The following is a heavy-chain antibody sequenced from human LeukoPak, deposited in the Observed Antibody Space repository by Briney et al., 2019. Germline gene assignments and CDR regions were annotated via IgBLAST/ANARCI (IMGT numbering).Heavy chain of an antibody. V-gene: IGHV4-4*02. CDR2: IYHGGST. D-gene: IGHD6-19*01. J-gene: IGHJ6*04. CDR1: GGSISSGNW. CDR3: ARDWGIVVAGLLGMDV. Sequence: PSETLSLTCAVSGGSISSGNWWSWVRQPPGKGLEWIGEIYHGGSTNYNPSLKSRVTISMDKSKNQFSLNVTSVTAADTAVYYCARDWGIVVAGLLGMDVWGRGTTVTVSS.